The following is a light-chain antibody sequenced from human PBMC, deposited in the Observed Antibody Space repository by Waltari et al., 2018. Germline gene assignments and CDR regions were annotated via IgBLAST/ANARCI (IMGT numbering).Light chain of an antibody. CDR2: WAS. J-gene: IGKJ2*01. CDR3: HQYYRAPYS. CDR1: QSILDTSNSQNY. V-gene: IGKV4-1*01. Sequence: DIVMTQSPDSLAVSLGERATLRCKSSQSILDTSNSQNYLSWFQQKPGQPAKLLIYWASTRESGVPDRFSGSGSGTDFTLTISSLQAADVAVYYCHQYYRAPYSFGQGTKLEIK.